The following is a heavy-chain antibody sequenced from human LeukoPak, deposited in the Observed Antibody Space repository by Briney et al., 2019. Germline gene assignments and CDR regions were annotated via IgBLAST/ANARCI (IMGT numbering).Heavy chain of an antibody. CDR1: GFTFGDYA. V-gene: IGHV3-49*04. Sequence: GGSLRLSCTASGFTFGDYAMSWVRQAPGKGLAWVGFIRSKAYGGTTEYAASVKGRFTISRDDSKSIAYLQMNSLKTEDTAVYYCTRDRTAKGFDYWGQGTLVTVSS. CDR2: IRSKAYGGTT. D-gene: IGHD2-21*02. J-gene: IGHJ4*02. CDR3: TRDRTAKGFDY.